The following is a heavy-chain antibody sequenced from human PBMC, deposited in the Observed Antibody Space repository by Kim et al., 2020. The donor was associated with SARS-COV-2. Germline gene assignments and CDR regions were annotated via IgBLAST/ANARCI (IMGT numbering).Heavy chain of an antibody. Sequence: SETLSLTCAVYGGSFSGYYWSWIRQPPGKGLEWMGEIKHSGSTNYNPSLKSRVTISVDTSKNQFSLKLSSVTAADTAVYYCARSAMDYWGQGTRVTVSS. D-gene: IGHD2-2*01. CDR1: GGSFSGYY. J-gene: IGHJ4*02. V-gene: IGHV4-34*01. CDR3: ARSAMDY. CDR2: IKHSGST.